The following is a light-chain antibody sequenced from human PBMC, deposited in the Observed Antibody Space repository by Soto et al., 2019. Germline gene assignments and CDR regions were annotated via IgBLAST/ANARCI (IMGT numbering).Light chain of an antibody. CDR3: QQSYNSPLT. V-gene: IGKV1-39*01. CDR2: GAS. Sequence: DIQMTQSPSSLSASVGDRVTITCRASQTIRTYLNWYQQKPGKAPKVLIYGASSLQSGVPSRFSGSGSGTLFTLTISGLQPEDLATYYCQQSYNSPLTFGGGTKVEIK. J-gene: IGKJ4*01. CDR1: QTIRTY.